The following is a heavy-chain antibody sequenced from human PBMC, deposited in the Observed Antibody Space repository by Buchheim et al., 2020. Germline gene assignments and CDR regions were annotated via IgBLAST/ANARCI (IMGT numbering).Heavy chain of an antibody. CDR2: ISTSSSII. CDR1: GFTFSSYS. J-gene: IGHJ4*02. Sequence: EVQLVESGGGLVQPGGSLRLSCAASGFTFSSYSMNWVRQAPGKGLEWVSYISTSSSIIYYADSVKGRFTISRDNAKNSLYLQMNSLRDEDTAVYYCAREGQDSYGYRYYFDYWGQGIL. V-gene: IGHV3-48*02. D-gene: IGHD5-18*01. CDR3: AREGQDSYGYRYYFDY.